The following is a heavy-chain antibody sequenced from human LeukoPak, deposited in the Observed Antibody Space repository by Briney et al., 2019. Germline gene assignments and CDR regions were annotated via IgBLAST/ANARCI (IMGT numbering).Heavy chain of an antibody. V-gene: IGHV3-7*01. J-gene: IGHJ4*02. Sequence: PGGSLRLSCTASGFTFGDYAISWFRQAPGKGLEWVANIKQDGSEKYYVDSVKGRFTISRDNAKNSLYLQMNSLRAEDTAVYYCARDLNGATGYYYYYWGQGTLVTVSS. D-gene: IGHD3-9*01. CDR3: ARDLNGATGYYYYY. CDR1: GFTFGDYA. CDR2: IKQDGSEK.